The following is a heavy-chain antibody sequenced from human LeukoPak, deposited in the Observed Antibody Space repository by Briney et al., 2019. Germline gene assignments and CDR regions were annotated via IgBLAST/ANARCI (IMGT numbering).Heavy chain of an antibody. D-gene: IGHD3-22*01. CDR3: TKDDYESTSYFTSDY. V-gene: IGHV3-23*01. Sequence: QSSETLSLTCAVSGGSISSGGYSWSWVRQAPGKGLEWVSSLRPSGGSSYYADSVKGRFTISRDDSQNTLYLQLNGLRAEDTAIYYCTKDDYESTSYFTSDYWGQGTLVTVSS. J-gene: IGHJ4*02. CDR2: LRPSGGSS. CDR1: GGSISSGGYS.